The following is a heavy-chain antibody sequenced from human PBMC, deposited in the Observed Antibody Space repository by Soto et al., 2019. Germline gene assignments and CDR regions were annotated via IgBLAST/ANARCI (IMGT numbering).Heavy chain of an antibody. V-gene: IGHV3-53*01. CDR2: LYSGGNT. D-gene: IGHD6-19*01. CDR3: ARAMGEYQWVVNYFDA. J-gene: IGHJ4*02. CDR1: GFSVRSNY. Sequence: EVQLVESGGGLIQPGGSLRLSCAASGFSVRSNYMIWIRQAPGKGLEWVSILYSGGNTDYADSVKGRFTISRDNSNNSLHLQMNSLSGEDTAMYYCARAMGEYQWVVNYFDAWGLGTLVTVSS.